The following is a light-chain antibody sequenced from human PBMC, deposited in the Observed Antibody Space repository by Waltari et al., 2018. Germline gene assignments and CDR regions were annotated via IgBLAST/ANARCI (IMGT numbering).Light chain of an antibody. CDR2: WAS. J-gene: IGKJ5*01. Sequence: IVMTQTPDSLPVSLGERVTINCKATQSVLSSTNNRNYLAWYQQKPGQPTQLLIYWASTRKSGVPDRCSCSRSASAFTPTISNFQAEDVAVYFCQQHYVTPPSFGQGTRLEIK. CDR3: QQHYVTPPS. CDR1: QSVLSSTNNRNY. V-gene: IGKV4-1*01.